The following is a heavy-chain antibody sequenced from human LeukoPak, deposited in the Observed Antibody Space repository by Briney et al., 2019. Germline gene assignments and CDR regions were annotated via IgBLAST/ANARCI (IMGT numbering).Heavy chain of an antibody. CDR3: VRQLSHYSYYYYMDV. CDR1: GYSISSGYY. D-gene: IGHD1-1*01. J-gene: IGHJ6*03. CDR2: IYHSGST. V-gene: IGHV4-38-2*01. Sequence: PSETLSLTCAVSGYSISSGYYWGWIRQPPGKGLEWIGAIYHSGSTYYNPSLESRVTISVDTSKNQFSLKLGSVTAADTAVYYCVRQLSHYSYYYYMDVWGKGTTVTVSS.